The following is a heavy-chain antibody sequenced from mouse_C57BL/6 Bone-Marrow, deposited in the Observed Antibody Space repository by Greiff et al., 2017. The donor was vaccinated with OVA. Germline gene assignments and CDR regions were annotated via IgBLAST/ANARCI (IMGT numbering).Heavy chain of an antibody. D-gene: IGHD2-4*01. CDR3: TRSKIGLRRRFDY. CDR2: IYPGNSDT. Sequence: EVQLQQSGTVLARPGASVKMSCKTSGYTFTSYWMHWVKQRPGQGLEWIGAIYPGNSDTSYNQKFKGKAKLTAVTSASTAYMELSSLTNEDSAVYYCTRSKIGLRRRFDYWGQGTTLTVSS. J-gene: IGHJ2*01. V-gene: IGHV1-5*01. CDR1: GYTFTSYW.